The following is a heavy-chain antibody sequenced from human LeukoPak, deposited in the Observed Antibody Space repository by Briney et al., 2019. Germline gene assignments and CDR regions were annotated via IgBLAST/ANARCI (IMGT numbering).Heavy chain of an antibody. V-gene: IGHV4-39*01. D-gene: IGHD2-15*01. CDR3: ARVGLAAISYFDY. CDR2: IYYSGTT. CDR1: GGSISLSSYY. Sequence: SETLSLTCTVSGGSISLSSYYWGWIRQPPGKGLEWIGSIYYSGTTFYNPSLKSRVTISVDTSKNQFSLKLSSVTAADTAVYYCARVGLAAISYFDYWGQGTLVPVSS. J-gene: IGHJ4*02.